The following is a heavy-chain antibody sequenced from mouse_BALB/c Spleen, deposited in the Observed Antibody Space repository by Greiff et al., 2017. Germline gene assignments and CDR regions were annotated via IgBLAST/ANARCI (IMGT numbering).Heavy chain of an antibody. CDR2: ISYSGST. J-gene: IGHJ3*01. Sequence: EVKVVESGPSLVKPSQTLSLTCSVTGDSITSGYWNWIRKFPGNKLEYMGYISYSGSTYYNPSLKSRISITRDTSKNQYYLQLNSVTTEDTATYYCARNYYDYQAWFAYWGQGTLVTVSA. CDR1: GDSITSGY. D-gene: IGHD2-4*01. V-gene: IGHV3-8*02. CDR3: ARNYYDYQAWFAY.